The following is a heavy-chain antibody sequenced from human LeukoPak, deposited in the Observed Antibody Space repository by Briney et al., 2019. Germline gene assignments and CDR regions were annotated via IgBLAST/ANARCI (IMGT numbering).Heavy chain of an antibody. V-gene: IGHV4-59*01. CDR1: GASMSDFY. CDR3: AREMGSSGWQSAYYYHMDV. CDR2: IYYSGTT. D-gene: IGHD6-19*01. Sequence: SETLSLTCTVSGASMSDFYWNWIRQSPGKGPEWLGYIYYSGTTNYNPSLKSRVTISIDTSKNQFSLKLSSVTAADTAVYYCAREMGSSGWQSAYYYHMDVWGKGTTVTVSS. J-gene: IGHJ6*03.